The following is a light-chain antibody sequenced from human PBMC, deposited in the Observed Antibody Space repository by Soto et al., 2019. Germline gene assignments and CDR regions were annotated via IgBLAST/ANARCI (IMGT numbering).Light chain of an antibody. J-gene: IGKJ1*01. Sequence: ERVMTQSPATLSVSPGERATLSCRASQSVSSNLAWYQQKPGQAPRLLIYGASTRATGIPARFSGSGSGAEFTLTISGLQSEDFAVYYCQQYNNWPRTFGQGTKVDI. CDR3: QQYNNWPRT. CDR1: QSVSSN. CDR2: GAS. V-gene: IGKV3-15*01.